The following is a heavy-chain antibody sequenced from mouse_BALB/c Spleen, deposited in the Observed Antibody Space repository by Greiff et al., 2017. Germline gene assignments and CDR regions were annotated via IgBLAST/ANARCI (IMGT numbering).Heavy chain of an antibody. CDR3: ARMITTLSYYYAMDY. V-gene: IGHV5-17*02. CDR2: ISSGSSTI. CDR1: GFTFSSFG. Sequence: KLMESGGGLVQPGGSRKLSCAASGFTFSSFGMHWVRQAPEKGLEWVAYISSGSSTIYYADTVKGRFTISRDNPKNTLFLQMTSLRSEDTAMYYCARMITTLSYYYAMDYWGQGTSVTVSS. D-gene: IGHD2-4*01. J-gene: IGHJ4*01.